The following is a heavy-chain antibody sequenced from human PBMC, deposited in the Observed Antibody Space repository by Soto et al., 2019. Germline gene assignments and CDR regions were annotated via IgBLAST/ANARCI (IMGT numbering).Heavy chain of an antibody. J-gene: IGHJ3*02. CDR3: ARGDVGFAFAFDI. CDR1: GGSISSGGYS. CDR2: IYHSGGT. Sequence: SETLSLTCAVSGGSISSGGYSWSWIRQPPGKGLEWIGYIYHSGGTYYNPSLKSRVTISVDRSKNQFSLKLSSVTAADTAVYYCARGDVGFAFAFDIWGQGTMVTVSS. D-gene: IGHD2-15*01. V-gene: IGHV4-30-2*01.